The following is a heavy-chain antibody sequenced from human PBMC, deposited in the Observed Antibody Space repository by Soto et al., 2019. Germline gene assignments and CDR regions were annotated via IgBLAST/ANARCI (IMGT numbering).Heavy chain of an antibody. CDR2: VTPVLGIA. CDR3: AGARRGLSGGSDY. Sequence: QVQLVQSGAEVKKPGSSVKVSCKTSGGTFSPYTVTWVRQAPGQGLEWMGRVTPVLGIADYSQKFQGRVTISADKSPTIVYVELSSLRSDDTAVYYCAGARRGLSGGSDYWGQGTLVTVSS. V-gene: IGHV1-69*02. D-gene: IGHD3-10*01. J-gene: IGHJ4*02. CDR1: GGTFSPYT.